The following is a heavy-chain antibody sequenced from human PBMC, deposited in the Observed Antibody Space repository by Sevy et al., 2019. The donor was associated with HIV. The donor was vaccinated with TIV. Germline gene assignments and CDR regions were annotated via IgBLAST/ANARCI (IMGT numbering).Heavy chain of an antibody. CDR2: IFSSGST. J-gene: IGHJ4*02. CDR1: GFTVNDKY. V-gene: IGHV3-66*02. CDR3: VSLFLSYRSGWSYFDY. D-gene: IGHD6-19*01. Sequence: PGGSLRLSCAISGFTVNDKYIIWVRQAPGKGLEWVSVIFSSGSTYYADSAKGRFTISGDNSKITVDLQMNSVRAEDTAVYYCVSLFLSYRSGWSYFDYWGQGTLVTVSS.